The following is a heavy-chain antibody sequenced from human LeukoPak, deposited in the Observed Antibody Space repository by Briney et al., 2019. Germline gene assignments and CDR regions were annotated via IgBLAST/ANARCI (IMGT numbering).Heavy chain of an antibody. CDR3: ARMTYFAGDCSSTDY. CDR2: ISSRSSTM. CDR1: RITFSHYS. V-gene: IGHV3-48*02. Sequence: PGRSLRLSIAPSRITFSHYSTNLDRQAPGKGLEWVSYISSRSSTMSYADSVKGRFTISRDNPNNSLYLQMNSLRDEDTAVYYGARMTYFAGDCSSTDYSGQGTLVTVSS. D-gene: IGHD2-21*02. J-gene: IGHJ4*02.